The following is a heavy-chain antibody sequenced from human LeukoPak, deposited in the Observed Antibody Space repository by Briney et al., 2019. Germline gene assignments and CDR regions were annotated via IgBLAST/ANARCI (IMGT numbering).Heavy chain of an antibody. V-gene: IGHV3-48*03. Sequence: GGSLRLSCVASGFTFSSYEMNWVRQAPGKGLEWISYISASGTGTHYADSVKGRFTDSRDNAKNSVYLQVNIPRAEDTAVYYCAREEYYHLNTGSHDAFDRWGQGTMVTVSS. D-gene: IGHD2-2*01. CDR3: AREEYYHLNTGSHDAFDR. J-gene: IGHJ3*01. CDR2: ISASGTGT. CDR1: GFTFSSYE.